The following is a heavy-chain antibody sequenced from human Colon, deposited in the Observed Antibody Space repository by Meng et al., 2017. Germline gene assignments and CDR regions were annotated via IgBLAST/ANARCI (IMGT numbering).Heavy chain of an antibody. Sequence: QVQLVESGGGVVQPGRPLRLSCAASGFTFSRSAMHWVRQAPGKGLEWVAVISFDGSREYYADSVKGRFTISRDNSKNTLYLQMNSLRPEDTAVYYCAGGAPGIAVATFDYWGQGTLVTVSS. V-gene: IGHV3-30-3*01. CDR3: AGGAPGIAVATFDY. D-gene: IGHD6-19*01. J-gene: IGHJ4*02. CDR2: ISFDGSRE. CDR1: GFTFSRSA.